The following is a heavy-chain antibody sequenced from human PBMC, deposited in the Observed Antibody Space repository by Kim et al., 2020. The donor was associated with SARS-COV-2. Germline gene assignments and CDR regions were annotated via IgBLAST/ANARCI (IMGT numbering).Heavy chain of an antibody. CDR1: GYTFTSYY. J-gene: IGHJ5*02. CDR2: INPSGGST. CDR3: ARDYTPALGDSSGYYFGWFDP. V-gene: IGHV1-46*01. D-gene: IGHD3-22*01. Sequence: ASVKVSCKASGYTFTSYYMHWVRQAPGQGLEWMGIINPSGGSTSYAQKFQGRVTMTRDTSTSTVYMELSSLRSEDTAVYYCARDYTPALGDSSGYYFGWFDPWGQGTLVTVSS.